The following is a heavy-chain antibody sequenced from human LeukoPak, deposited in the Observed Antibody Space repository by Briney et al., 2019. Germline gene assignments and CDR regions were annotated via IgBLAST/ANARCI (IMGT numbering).Heavy chain of an antibody. D-gene: IGHD1-14*01. J-gene: IGHJ4*02. CDR1: GGSISTYY. Sequence: SETLSLMCTVSGGSISTYYWGWIRQPPGKGLEYIGYIYYTGSTKYNPSLKSRVTISVDTSKNQFSLKLSSITAADTAVYYCARLNQGNRFDYWGQGALVTVSS. V-gene: IGHV4-59*08. CDR3: ARLNQGNRFDY. CDR2: IYYTGST.